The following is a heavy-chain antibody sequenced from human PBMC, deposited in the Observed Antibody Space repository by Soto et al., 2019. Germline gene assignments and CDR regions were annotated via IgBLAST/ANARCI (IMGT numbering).Heavy chain of an antibody. CDR2: ISPYSGYT. CDR3: AREASVLIPAAQPSRFDS. CDR1: GYSFMKYG. V-gene: IGHV1-18*01. J-gene: IGHJ4*02. Sequence: RASVKVSCKGFGYSFMKYGINCVLQSPVQWLEWVGWISPYSGYTHSAQKFHGRLTLTTDTAASTAYMELRILRSADTALYYCAREASVLIPAAQPSRFDSWGQGTLVTVS. D-gene: IGHD2-2*01.